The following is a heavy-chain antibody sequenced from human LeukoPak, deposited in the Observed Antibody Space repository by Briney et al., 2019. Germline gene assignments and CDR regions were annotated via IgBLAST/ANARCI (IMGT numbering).Heavy chain of an antibody. D-gene: IGHD6-6*01. J-gene: IGHJ4*02. CDR3: ARRDSSSDLIDY. V-gene: IGHV4-39*01. CDR1: GGSISSSSYY. Sequence: PSETLSLTCTVSGGSISSSSYYWGWIRQPPGKGLEWIGSIYYSGSTYYNPSLKSRVTISVDTSKNQFSLKLSSVTAADTAVYYCARRDSSSDLIDYWGQGTLVTVSS. CDR2: IYYSGST.